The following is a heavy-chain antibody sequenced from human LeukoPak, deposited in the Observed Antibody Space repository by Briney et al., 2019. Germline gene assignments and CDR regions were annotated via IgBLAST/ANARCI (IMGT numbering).Heavy chain of an antibody. CDR2: IIPIFGTA. Sequence: ASVKVSCKASGGTFSSYAISWVRQAPGQGLEWMGGIIPIFGTANYAKKFQGRVTINTDESTSTAYMELSSLRSEDTAVYYCARDRLDIVPSGYYYYYYMDVRGKGTTVTVSS. J-gene: IGHJ6*03. D-gene: IGHD2-2*03. CDR3: ARDRLDIVPSGYYYYYYMDV. V-gene: IGHV1-69*05. CDR1: GGTFSSYA.